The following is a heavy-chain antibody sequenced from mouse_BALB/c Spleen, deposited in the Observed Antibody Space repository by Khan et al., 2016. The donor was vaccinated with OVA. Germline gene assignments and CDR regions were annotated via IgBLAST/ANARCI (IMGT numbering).Heavy chain of an antibody. Sequence: VQLKQSGPELVEPGASVKMSCKASGYTFTNYVMHWVKQKPGQGLEWIGYINPYNAGTRYNEKFKGKATLTSDISSTTADMELSRLTSEDSAVYYCAREASSCDFYVPYWGQGTRVTVSA. CDR2: INPYNAGT. CDR1: GYTFTNYV. J-gene: IGHJ3*01. D-gene: IGHD2-3*01. V-gene: IGHV1S136*01. CDR3: AREASSCDFYVPY.